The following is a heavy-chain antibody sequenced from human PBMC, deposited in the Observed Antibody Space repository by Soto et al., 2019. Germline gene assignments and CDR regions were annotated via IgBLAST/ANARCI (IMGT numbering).Heavy chain of an antibody. CDR1: SGSISSGNYY. J-gene: IGHJ5*02. CDR2: IYSTGSS. CDR3: ARDGIQLWLAGVDRFDP. V-gene: IGHV4-30-4*01. D-gene: IGHD5-18*01. Sequence: SETLSLTCTVSSGSISSGNYYWSWLRPSPGKGLEWIGYIYSTGSSYYNPSLRSRVSMSVDTSKNQFSLNLSSVTAADTAVYLCARDGIQLWLAGVDRFDPWGQGTLVTVS.